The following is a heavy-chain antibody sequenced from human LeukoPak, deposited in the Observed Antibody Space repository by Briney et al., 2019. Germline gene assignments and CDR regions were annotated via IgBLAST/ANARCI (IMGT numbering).Heavy chain of an antibody. D-gene: IGHD2-2*02. J-gene: IGHJ4*02. Sequence: SETLSLTCTVSGGSISSYYWSWIRQPPGKGLEWIGYIYYSGSTNYNPSLKSRVSISVDTSKNRFSLKLSSVTAADTAVYFCATSSSPYTPFDYWGQGTLVTISS. V-gene: IGHV4-59*01. CDR1: GGSISSYY. CDR3: ATSSSPYTPFDY. CDR2: IYYSGST.